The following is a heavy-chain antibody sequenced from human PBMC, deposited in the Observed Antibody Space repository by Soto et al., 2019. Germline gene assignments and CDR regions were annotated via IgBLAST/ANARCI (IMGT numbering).Heavy chain of an antibody. V-gene: IGHV1-69*13. D-gene: IGHD6-19*01. Sequence: SVKVSCKASGGTFSSYAISWVRQAPGQGLEWMGGIIPIFGTANYAQKFQGRVTITADESTSTAYMELSSLRSEDTAVYYCARIEAVAGKGAFDYWGQGTLVTVSS. CDR3: ARIEAVAGKGAFDY. J-gene: IGHJ4*02. CDR1: GGTFSSYA. CDR2: IIPIFGTA.